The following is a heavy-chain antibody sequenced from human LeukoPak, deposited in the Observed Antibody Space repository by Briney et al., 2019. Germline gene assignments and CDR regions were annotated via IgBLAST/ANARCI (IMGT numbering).Heavy chain of an antibody. CDR1: GDSTSSDRYY. CDR2: IYYSGST. CDR3: ARGRPYSGGYHLDY. J-gene: IGHJ4*02. V-gene: IGHV4-39*02. D-gene: IGHD1-26*01. Sequence: NASETLSLTCTVSGDSTSSDRYYGGWVRQPPGKGLEWIGNIYYSGSTYYNPSLKSRVTMSVDTSKNQFFLKLNPVTAADTAVYYCARGRPYSGGYHLDYWGQGTLVTVSA.